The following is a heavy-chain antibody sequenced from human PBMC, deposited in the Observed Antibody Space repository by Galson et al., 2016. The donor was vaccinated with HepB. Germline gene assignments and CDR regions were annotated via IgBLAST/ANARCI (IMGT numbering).Heavy chain of an antibody. J-gene: IGHJ6*03. D-gene: IGHD2/OR15-2a*01. CDR3: AKEVLRSYYYYMNA. V-gene: IGHV3-23*01. Sequence: SLRLSCAASGFTFSNYAMSWVRQAPGKGLEWVSVISGSSDNTYYADSVKGRFTMSRDNSNNTLYLHMHSLRAEDTAVYYCAKEVLRSYYYYMNAWGKGTTVVVSS. CDR2: ISGSSDNT. CDR1: GFTFSNYA.